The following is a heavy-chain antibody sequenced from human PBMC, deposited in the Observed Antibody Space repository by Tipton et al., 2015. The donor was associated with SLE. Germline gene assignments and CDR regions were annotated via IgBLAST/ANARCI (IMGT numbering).Heavy chain of an antibody. D-gene: IGHD1-26*01. CDR1: GGSFNGYY. Sequence: TLSLTCTVYGGSFNGYYWSWIRQPPGKGPEWIGELSQSGSTDYNPSLKSRVTVSLDTSKNQFSLKLSSVTAADTAVYYCARGRIERASYYFDYWGQGTLVTVSS. V-gene: IGHV4-34*01. CDR3: ARGRIERASYYFDY. CDR2: LSQSGST. J-gene: IGHJ4*02.